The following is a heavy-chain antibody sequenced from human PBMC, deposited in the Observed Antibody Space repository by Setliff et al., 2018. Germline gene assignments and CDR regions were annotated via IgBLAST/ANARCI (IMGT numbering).Heavy chain of an antibody. CDR3: ARGVGNQLLLYGSNWFDP. CDR1: GFTFSNSW. D-gene: IGHD2-2*01. CDR2: IKQDGSEK. J-gene: IGHJ5*02. V-gene: IGHV3-7*01. Sequence: GGSLRLSCAASGFTFSNSWMSWVRQAPGKGLEWVANIKQDGSEKYYVDSVKGRFTISRDNAKNSLYLQMNSLRAEDTAVYYCARGVGNQLLLYGSNWFDPWGQGTLVTVSS.